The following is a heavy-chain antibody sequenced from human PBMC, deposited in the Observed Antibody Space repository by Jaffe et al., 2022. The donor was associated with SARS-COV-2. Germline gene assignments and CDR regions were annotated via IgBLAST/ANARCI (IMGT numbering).Heavy chain of an antibody. CDR1: GFTFSSYG. D-gene: IGHD2-2*01. J-gene: IGHJ6*02. V-gene: IGHV3-30*18. Sequence: QVQLVESGGGVVQPGRSLRLSCAASGFTFSSYGMHWVRQAPGKGLEWVAVISYDGSNKYYADSVKGRFTISRDNSKNTLYLQMNSLRAEDTAVYYCAKDAAYQLLLPYYYYGMDVWGQGTTVTVSS. CDR2: ISYDGSNK. CDR3: AKDAAYQLLLPYYYYGMDV.